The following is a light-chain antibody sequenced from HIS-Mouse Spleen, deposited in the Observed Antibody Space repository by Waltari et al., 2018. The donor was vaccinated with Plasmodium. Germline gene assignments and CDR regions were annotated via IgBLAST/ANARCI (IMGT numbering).Light chain of an antibody. CDR1: QSISSY. V-gene: IGKV1-39*01. CDR2: AAS. Sequence: DIKMNQSPSSLSASVGDRVTITCRASQSISSYLNWYQQKPGKAPKLLIYAASSLQSGVPSRFSGSGSGTDFTLTISSLQPEDFATYYCQQSYSTPFTFGPGTKVDIK. CDR3: QQSYSTPFT. J-gene: IGKJ3*01.